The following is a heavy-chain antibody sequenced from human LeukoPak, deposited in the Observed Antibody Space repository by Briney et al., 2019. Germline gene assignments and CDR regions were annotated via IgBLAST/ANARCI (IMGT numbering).Heavy chain of an antibody. V-gene: IGHV4-59*01. D-gene: IGHD5-18*01. Sequence: SSETLSLTCTVSGGSISSYCWSWIRQPPGKGLEWIGYIYYSGSTNYNPSLKSRVTISVDTSKNQFSLKLSSVTAADTAVYYCARGRIQLWSYYFDYWGQGTQVTVSS. J-gene: IGHJ4*02. CDR1: GGSISSYC. CDR2: IYYSGST. CDR3: ARGRIQLWSYYFDY.